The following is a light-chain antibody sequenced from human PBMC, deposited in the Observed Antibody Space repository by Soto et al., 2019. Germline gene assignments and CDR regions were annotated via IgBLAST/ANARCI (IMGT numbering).Light chain of an antibody. Sequence: DIHLTQSPSSLSASVGDRVTISCRATQGIGTSLTWYQQKPGRAPNLLIYDASTLQTGAPSRFSGRASATDFTLTISSLQPEDVGTYFCQQTYSTPPWTFGQGTRVDI. CDR3: QQTYSTPPWT. CDR1: QGIGTS. J-gene: IGKJ1*01. V-gene: IGKV1-39*01. CDR2: DAS.